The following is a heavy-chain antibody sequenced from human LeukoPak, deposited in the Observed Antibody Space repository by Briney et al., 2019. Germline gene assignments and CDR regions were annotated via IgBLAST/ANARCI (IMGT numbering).Heavy chain of an antibody. CDR2: ISYDGSNK. D-gene: IGHD3-3*01. Sequence: PGRSLRLSCAASGFTFSSYAMHWVRQAPGKGLEWVAVISYDGSNKYYADSVKGRFITSRDNSKNTLYLQMNSLRAEDRAVYYCAKDWSGNYNWFDPWGQGTLVTVSS. CDR3: AKDWSGNYNWFDP. V-gene: IGHV3-30*04. CDR1: GFTFSSYA. J-gene: IGHJ5*02.